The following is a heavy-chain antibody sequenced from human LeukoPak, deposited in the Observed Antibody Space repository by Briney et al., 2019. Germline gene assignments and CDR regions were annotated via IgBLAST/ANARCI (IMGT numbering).Heavy chain of an antibody. D-gene: IGHD3-10*01. V-gene: IGHV7-4-1*02. CDR3: ARAKNYYYGSGSYYRD. J-gene: IGHJ4*02. CDR2: INTNTGNP. CDR1: GYTFTTYG. Sequence: ASVKVSCKASGYTFTTYGITWVRQAPGQGLEWMGWINTNTGNPTYAQGFTGRFVFSLDTSVSTAYLQISSLKAEDTAVYYCARAKNYYYGSGSYYRDWGQGTLVTVSS.